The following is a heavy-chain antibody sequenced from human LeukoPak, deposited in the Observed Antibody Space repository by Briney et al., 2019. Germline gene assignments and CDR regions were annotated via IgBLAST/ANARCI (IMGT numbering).Heavy chain of an antibody. CDR2: IKQDGSEK. V-gene: IGHV3-7*01. CDR3: ARDPYFGELSPYLYYYYMDV. D-gene: IGHD3-10*01. J-gene: IGHJ6*03. CDR1: GFTFSSYW. Sequence: GGSLRLSCAASGFTFSSYWMTWVRQAPGKGLECVATIKQDGSEKYYVDSVKGRFTISRDNAKNSLYLQMNSLRAEDTAVYYCARDPYFGELSPYLYYYYMDVWGKGTTVTISS.